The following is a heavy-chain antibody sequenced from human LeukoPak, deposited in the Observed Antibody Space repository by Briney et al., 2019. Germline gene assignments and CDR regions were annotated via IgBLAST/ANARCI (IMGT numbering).Heavy chain of an antibody. J-gene: IGHJ4*02. CDR1: GFTFSSYG. V-gene: IGHV3-33*01. Sequence: GGSLRLSCAASGFTFSSYGMHWVRQAPGKGLEWVALIWYDGSNKYYTDSVKGRLTISRDNSKNTLYLQMNSLRAEDTAIYYCAREGPRGNSQFDYWGQGTLVTASS. CDR2: IWYDGSNK. CDR3: AREGPRGNSQFDY. D-gene: IGHD2/OR15-2a*01.